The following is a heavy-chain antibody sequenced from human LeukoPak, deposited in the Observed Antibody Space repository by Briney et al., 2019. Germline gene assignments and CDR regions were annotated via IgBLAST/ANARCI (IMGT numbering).Heavy chain of an antibody. J-gene: IGHJ2*01. CDR3: TRDGYYYDTSATNWYFDL. Sequence: SETLSLTCTVSGGSISSGTYYWSWIRQPAGKGLEWIGHIYTSGSTNYNPSLKSRLTISVDTSKNQFSLKLSSVTAADTAVYYCTRDGYYYDTSATNWYFDLWGRGTLVTVSS. CDR2: IYTSGST. CDR1: GGSISSGTYY. V-gene: IGHV4-61*09. D-gene: IGHD3-22*01.